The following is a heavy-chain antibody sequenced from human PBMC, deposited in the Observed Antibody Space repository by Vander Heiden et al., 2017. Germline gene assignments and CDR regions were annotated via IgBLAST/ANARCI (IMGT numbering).Heavy chain of an antibody. V-gene: IGHV1-69*01. CDR2: IIPIFGTA. CDR1: GGTFSSYA. J-gene: IGHJ4*02. Sequence: QLQLVQSGAEVKKPGSSVQVSCKASGGTFSSYAISWVRQAPGQGLEWMGGIIPIFGTANYAQKFQGRVTITADEYTSTAYMELSSLRSEDTAVYYCAREKYDGDYTFDYWGQGTLVTVSS. D-gene: IGHD4-17*01. CDR3: AREKYDGDYTFDY.